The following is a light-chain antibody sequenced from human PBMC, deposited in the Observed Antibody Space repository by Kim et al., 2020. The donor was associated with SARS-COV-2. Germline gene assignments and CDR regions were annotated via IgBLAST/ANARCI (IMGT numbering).Light chain of an antibody. CDR1: SSDVGGYNY. J-gene: IGLJ1*01. CDR2: DVS. CDR3: CSYAGGSSV. Sequence: PGQSVTISCTGTSSDVGGYNYVSWYQQHPGKAPKLMIYDVSKRPSGVPVRFSGSKSGNTASLTVSGLQADDDADYYCCSYAGGSSVFGTGTKVTV. V-gene: IGLV2-11*01.